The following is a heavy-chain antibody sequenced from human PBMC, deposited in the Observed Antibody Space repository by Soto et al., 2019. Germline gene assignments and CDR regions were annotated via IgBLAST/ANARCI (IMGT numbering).Heavy chain of an antibody. CDR2: ISTYNGNT. D-gene: IGHD3-22*01. CDR1: GYTFSSYG. J-gene: IGHJ4*02. V-gene: IGHV1-18*01. Sequence: ASVKVSCKASGYTFSSYGISWVRQGPGQGLEWMGWISTYNGNTDYAQNLQGRVTMTTDTSTSTAYMELRSLRSDDTAVYYCARDATRYITYYYDSSGYYFDYWGQGTLVTVSS. CDR3: ARDATRYITYYYDSSGYYFDY.